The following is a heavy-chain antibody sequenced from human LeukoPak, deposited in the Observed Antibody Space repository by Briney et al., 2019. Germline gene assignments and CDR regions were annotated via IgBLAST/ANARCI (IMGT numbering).Heavy chain of an antibody. CDR1: GYTFTSYD. Sequence: GASVKVSCKASGYTFTSYDINWVRQATGQGLDWMGWMNPNSGNTGYAQKFQGRVTITRNTSISTAYMELSSLRSEDTAVYYCARVIKDVEDGYNWSPNWFDPWGQGTLVTVSS. V-gene: IGHV1-8*03. D-gene: IGHD5-24*01. CDR2: MNPNSGNT. J-gene: IGHJ5*02. CDR3: ARVIKDVEDGYNWSPNWFDP.